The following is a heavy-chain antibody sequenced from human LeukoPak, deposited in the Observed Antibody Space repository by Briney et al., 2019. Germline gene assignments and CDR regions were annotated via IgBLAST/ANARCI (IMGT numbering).Heavy chain of an antibody. V-gene: IGHV3-30*18. J-gene: IGHJ4*02. CDR2: ISYDGSNK. D-gene: IGHD4-17*01. Sequence: GRSLRLSCAASGFTFSSYGMHWVRQAPGKGLEWVAVISYDGSNKYYADSVKGRFTISRDNSKNTLYLQMNGLRAEDTAVYYCAKRDDYGDYYFDYWGQGTLVTVSS. CDR1: GFTFSSYG. CDR3: AKRDDYGDYYFDY.